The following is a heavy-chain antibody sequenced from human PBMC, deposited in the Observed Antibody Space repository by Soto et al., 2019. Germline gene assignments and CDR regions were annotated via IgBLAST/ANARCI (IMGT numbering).Heavy chain of an antibody. D-gene: IGHD3-10*01. CDR2: INSDGSST. J-gene: IGHJ6*02. Sequence: PRLSCAASGFTFSSYWMHWVRQAPGKGLVWVSRINSDGSSTSYADSVKGRFTISRDNAKNTLYLQMNSLRAEDTAVYYCARDPMTGFGELLDYYYYYGMDVWGQGTTVTVSS. CDR3: ARDPMTGFGELLDYYYYYGMDV. V-gene: IGHV3-74*01. CDR1: GFTFSSYW.